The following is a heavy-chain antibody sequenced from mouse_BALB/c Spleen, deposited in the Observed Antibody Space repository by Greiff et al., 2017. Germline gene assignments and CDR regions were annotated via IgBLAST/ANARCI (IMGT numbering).Heavy chain of an antibody. D-gene: IGHD1-2*01. CDR3: ARDFHGSWFAY. CDR1: GYTFSSYW. Sequence: QVQLQQSGAELMKPGASVKISCKATGYTFSSYWIEWVKQRPGHGLEWIGEILPGSGSTNYNEKVKGKATFTADTSSNTAYMQLSSLTSEDSAVYYCARDFHGSWFAYWGQGTLVTVSA. V-gene: IGHV1-9*01. J-gene: IGHJ3*01. CDR2: ILPGSGST.